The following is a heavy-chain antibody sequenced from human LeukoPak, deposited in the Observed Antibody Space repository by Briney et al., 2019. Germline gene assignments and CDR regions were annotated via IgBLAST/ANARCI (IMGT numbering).Heavy chain of an antibody. CDR2: ISGSGGST. V-gene: IGHV3-23*01. D-gene: IGHD3-16*01. CDR3: ARGGGLDV. CDR1: GFTFSTYG. Sequence: GGSLRLSCAASGFTFSTYGMSWVRQAPGKGLEWVSGISGSGGSTYYADSVKGRFTISRDNAKNSLYLQMSNLRAEDTAVYFCARGGGLDVWGQGATVTVSS. J-gene: IGHJ6*02.